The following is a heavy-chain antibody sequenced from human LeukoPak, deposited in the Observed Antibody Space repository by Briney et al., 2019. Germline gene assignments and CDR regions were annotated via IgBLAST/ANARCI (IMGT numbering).Heavy chain of an antibody. V-gene: IGHV4-61*02. CDR3: AREAYDILTGYYPSY. D-gene: IGHD3-9*01. J-gene: IGHJ4*02. Sequence: SSETLSLTCTVSGGSISSGNYYWSWIRQPAGKGLEWIGRIYTSGTTNYNPSLKSRVTISLDTSKNQFSLKLTSVTAADSAVYYCAREAYDILTGYYPSYWGQGTLVTVSS. CDR2: IYTSGTT. CDR1: GGSISSGNYY.